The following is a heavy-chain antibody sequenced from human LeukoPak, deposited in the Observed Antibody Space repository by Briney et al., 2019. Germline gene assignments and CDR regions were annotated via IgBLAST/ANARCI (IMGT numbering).Heavy chain of an antibody. Sequence: PETLSLPCAVSGGSISSYYWSWIRQPAGKGLEWVGRIYTRGSTNYNPSLKSRVTMSVDTSKNQFPLKLSSVTAADAAVYYCARLSYDSSGYNKFDYWGQGTLVTVSS. J-gene: IGHJ4*02. D-gene: IGHD3-22*01. CDR2: IYTRGST. CDR3: ARLSYDSSGYNKFDY. V-gene: IGHV4-4*07. CDR1: GGSISSYY.